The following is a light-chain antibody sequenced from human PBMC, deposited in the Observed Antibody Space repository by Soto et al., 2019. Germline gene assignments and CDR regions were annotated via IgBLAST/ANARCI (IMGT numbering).Light chain of an antibody. V-gene: IGKV4-1*01. J-gene: IGKJ4*01. CDR1: QSVLFSSNNKNY. CDR2: WAS. CDR3: QQYYSTPSPT. Sequence: DIVMTQSPDSLAVSLGERATINCKSSQSVLFSSNNKNYLAWYQQKPGQPPKLLIYWASTRESGVPDRFSGSGSGTDFPLTISSLQAEDAAVYHCQQYYSTPSPTFGGGTKVEIK.